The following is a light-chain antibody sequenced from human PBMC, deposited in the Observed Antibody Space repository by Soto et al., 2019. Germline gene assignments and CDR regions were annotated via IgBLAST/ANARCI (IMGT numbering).Light chain of an antibody. CDR2: DAS. CDR1: QSISSW. Sequence: DIQMTQSPSTLSASVGDRVTITCRASQSISSWLAWYQQKPGKAPKVLIYDASSLESGVPSRFSGSGSGTEFSLTISSLQPDDFATYYCQKYNTVPRTFGQGTKVEI. J-gene: IGKJ1*01. CDR3: QKYNTVPRT. V-gene: IGKV1-5*01.